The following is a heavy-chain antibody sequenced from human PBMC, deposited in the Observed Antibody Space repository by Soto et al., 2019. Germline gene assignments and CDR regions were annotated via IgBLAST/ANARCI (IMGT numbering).Heavy chain of an antibody. CDR1: GYTFTRSG. J-gene: IGHJ6*02. V-gene: IGHV1-18*01. Sequence: QVQLVQSGAEVKKPGASVKVSCKASGYTFTRSGISWVRQAPGQGPEWMGGISSYNGDTNYAQTFQGRVTMTTDPSTSTAYMELRSLRSDDTAGYYCAREGVALYYYYGMDVWGPGTPVTVSS. D-gene: IGHD5-12*01. CDR3: AREGVALYYYYGMDV. CDR2: ISSYNGDT.